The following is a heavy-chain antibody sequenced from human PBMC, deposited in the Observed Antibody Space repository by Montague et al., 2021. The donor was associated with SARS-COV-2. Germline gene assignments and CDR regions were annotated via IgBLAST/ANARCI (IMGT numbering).Heavy chain of an antibody. J-gene: IGHJ5*02. Sequence: SETLSLTCTVSGFSIGSGDYRGWIRQPPGKGLEWIGEINHSGNTNYNPSLKSRLTISVDTSKKQFSLKLSSVTTADTAVYYCARGADYDFWSGYLRYKWFDPWGLGTPVTVSS. CDR2: INHSGNT. D-gene: IGHD3-3*01. CDR1: GFSIGSGDY. V-gene: IGHV4-38-2*02. CDR3: ARGADYDFWSGYLRYKWFDP.